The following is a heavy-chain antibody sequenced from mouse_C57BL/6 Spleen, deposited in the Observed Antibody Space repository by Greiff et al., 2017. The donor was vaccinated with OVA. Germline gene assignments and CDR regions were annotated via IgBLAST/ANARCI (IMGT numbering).Heavy chain of an antibody. CDR1: GFTFSDYG. Sequence: EVQLVESGGGLVKPGGSLKLSCAASGFTFSDYGIHWVRQAPEKGLEWVAYISSGSSTIYYADTVKGRFTISRYNAKNTLFLQMTSLRSEDTAMYYCARPGMVTTLAWFAYWGQGTLVTVSA. CDR3: ARPGMVTTLAWFAY. CDR2: ISSGSSTI. J-gene: IGHJ3*01. D-gene: IGHD2-3*01. V-gene: IGHV5-17*01.